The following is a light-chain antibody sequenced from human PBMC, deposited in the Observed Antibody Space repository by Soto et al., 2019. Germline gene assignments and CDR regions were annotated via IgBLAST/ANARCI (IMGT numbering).Light chain of an antibody. V-gene: IGKV1-5*03. CDR3: QQYYSFRT. J-gene: IGKJ1*01. Sequence: QMTQSPSTLSASVGDRVTITCRASQSISTWLAWYQQKPGRAPKVLIYKASSLESGVPSRFSGSGSGTEFTLTIDSLQPDDFAIYYCQQYYSFRTFGQGTKVDIK. CDR1: QSISTW. CDR2: KAS.